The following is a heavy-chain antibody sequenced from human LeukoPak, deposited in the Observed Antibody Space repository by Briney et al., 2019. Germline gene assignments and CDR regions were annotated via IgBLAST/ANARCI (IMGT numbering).Heavy chain of an antibody. Sequence: GGSLRLSCAASGFTFSSYWMNWVRQAPGTGLEWVANIKQDGSEQYYVDPVKGRFTISRDNAKNSLYLQMNSLRAEDTAVYYCARSIQRWLSFDYWGQGTLVTVSS. CDR3: ARSIQRWLSFDY. D-gene: IGHD5-24*01. CDR2: IKQDGSEQ. CDR1: GFTFSSYW. J-gene: IGHJ4*02. V-gene: IGHV3-7*01.